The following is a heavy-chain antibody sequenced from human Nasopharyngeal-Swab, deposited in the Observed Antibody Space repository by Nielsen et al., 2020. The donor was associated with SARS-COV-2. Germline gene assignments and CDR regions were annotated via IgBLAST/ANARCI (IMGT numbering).Heavy chain of an antibody. CDR2: IFRSGDV. Sequence: SETLSLTCTVSGFSITSGYYCGWIRQPPGKGPEYIGSIFRSGDVRYSPSLSSRVTMSVDTSKNQMSLRLRSATAADTAMYYCARLGYGDYEADYWGQGILVTVFS. D-gene: IGHD2-21*02. CDR3: ARLGYGDYEADY. J-gene: IGHJ4*02. V-gene: IGHV4-38-2*02. CDR1: GFSITSGYY.